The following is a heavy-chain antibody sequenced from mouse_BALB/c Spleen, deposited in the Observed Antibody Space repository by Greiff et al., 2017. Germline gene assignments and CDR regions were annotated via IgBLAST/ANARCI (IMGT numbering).Heavy chain of an antibody. Sequence: EVQRVESGGGLVKPGGSLKLSCAASGFTFSDYYMYWVRQTPEKRLEWVATISDGGSYTYYPDSVKGRFTISRDNAKNNLYLQMSSLKSEDTAMYYCARDPFTTGAYWGQGTLVTVSA. D-gene: IGHD1-1*01. V-gene: IGHV5-4*02. CDR2: ISDGGSYT. CDR3: ARDPFTTGAY. J-gene: IGHJ3*01. CDR1: GFTFSDYY.